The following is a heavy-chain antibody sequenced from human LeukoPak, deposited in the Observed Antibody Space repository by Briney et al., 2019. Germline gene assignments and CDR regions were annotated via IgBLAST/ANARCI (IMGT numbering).Heavy chain of an antibody. J-gene: IGHJ4*02. CDR2: IYSGGST. V-gene: IGHV3-66*01. Sequence: GGSLRLSCAASGFTVSSNYMSWVRQAPGKGLEWVSVIYSGGSTYYADSVKGRFTISRDNSKNTLYLQMNSLRAEDTAVYYCARYRSGQGSYFDYWGQGTLVTVSS. CDR1: GFTVSSNY. D-gene: IGHD2-15*01. CDR3: ARYRSGQGSYFDY.